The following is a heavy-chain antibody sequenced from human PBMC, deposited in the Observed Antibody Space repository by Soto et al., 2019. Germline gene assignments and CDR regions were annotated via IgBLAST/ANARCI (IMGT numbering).Heavy chain of an antibody. D-gene: IGHD3-10*01. CDR1: GFTFTSSA. CDR2: IVVGSGNT. Sequence: GASVKVSCKASGFTFTSSAVQWVRQARGQRFYCLGWIVVGSGNTNYAQKFQERVTITRDMSTSTAYMELSSLRSEDTAVYYCAAEEAYYGSGYYYGMDVWGQGTTVTVSS. J-gene: IGHJ6*02. V-gene: IGHV1-58*01. CDR3: AAEEAYYGSGYYYGMDV.